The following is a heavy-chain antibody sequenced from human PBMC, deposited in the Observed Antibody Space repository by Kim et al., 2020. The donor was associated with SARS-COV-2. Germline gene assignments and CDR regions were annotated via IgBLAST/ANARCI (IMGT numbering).Heavy chain of an antibody. V-gene: IGHV4-38-2*02. J-gene: IGHJ6*02. CDR2: IYHSGST. D-gene: IGHD3-10*01. CDR3: ARVGAMVRGVPQQQDYYYYGMDV. CDR1: GYSISSGYY. Sequence: SETLSLTCTVSGYSISSGYYWGWIRQPPGKGLEWIGSIYHSGSTYYNPSLKSRVTISVDTSKNQFSLKLSSVTAADTAVDYCARVGAMVRGVPQQQDYYYYGMDVWGQGTTVTVSS.